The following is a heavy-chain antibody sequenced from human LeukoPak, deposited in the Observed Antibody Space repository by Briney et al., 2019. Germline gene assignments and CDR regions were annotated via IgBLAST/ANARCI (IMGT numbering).Heavy chain of an antibody. CDR2: INHSGST. D-gene: IGHD5-18*01. V-gene: IGHV4-34*01. Sequence: SETLSLTCAVYGGSFSGYYWSWIRQPPGKGLEWIGEINHSGSTNYNPSLKSRVTISVDTSKNQFSLKLSSVTAAVTAVYYCARGRRDTAMVQGYYYYYYGMDVWGQGTTVTVSS. J-gene: IGHJ6*02. CDR3: ARGRRDTAMVQGYYYYYYGMDV. CDR1: GGSFSGYY.